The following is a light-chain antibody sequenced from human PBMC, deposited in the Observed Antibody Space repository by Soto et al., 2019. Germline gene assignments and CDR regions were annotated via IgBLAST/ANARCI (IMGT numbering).Light chain of an antibody. Sequence: QSALTQPASVSGSPGQSITISCTGTSSDVGGYNYVSWYQQHPGKVPKLMIYDVTNRPSGVSNRFSGSKSGNTASLTISGLQAVDEGDYYCSSYTTSTTVVFGGGTKVTVL. V-gene: IGLV2-14*01. CDR1: SSDVGGYNY. J-gene: IGLJ2*01. CDR2: DVT. CDR3: SSYTTSTTVV.